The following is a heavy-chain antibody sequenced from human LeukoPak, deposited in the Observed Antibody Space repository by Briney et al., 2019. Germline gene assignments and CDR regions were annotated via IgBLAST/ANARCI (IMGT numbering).Heavy chain of an antibody. Sequence: GGSLRLSCAASGFTLSSYSMNWVRQAPGKGLEWVSSISSSSSYIYYADSVKGRFTISRDNAKNSLYLQMNSLRAEDTAVYYCAREGYSSGWYFDYWGQGTLVTVSS. CDR3: AREGYSSGWYFDY. CDR2: ISSSSSYI. V-gene: IGHV3-21*01. J-gene: IGHJ4*02. CDR1: GFTLSSYS. D-gene: IGHD6-19*01.